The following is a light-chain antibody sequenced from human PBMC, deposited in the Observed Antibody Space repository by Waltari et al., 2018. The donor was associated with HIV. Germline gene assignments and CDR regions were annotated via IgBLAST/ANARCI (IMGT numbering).Light chain of an antibody. J-gene: IGKJ1*01. CDR3: QKYNSALRT. CDR1: QGISNY. V-gene: IGKV1-27*01. Sequence: DIQMTQSPSSLSASVGDRVTLTCRASQGISNYLAWDQQKPGKVPKLLIYAASTLQSGVPSRFSGSGSGTDFTFTISSLQPEDVATYYCQKYNSALRTFGQGTKVEIK. CDR2: AAS.